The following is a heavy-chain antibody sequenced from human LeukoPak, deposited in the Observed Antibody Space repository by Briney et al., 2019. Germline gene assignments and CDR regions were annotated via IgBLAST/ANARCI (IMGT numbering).Heavy chain of an antibody. D-gene: IGHD3-16*01. J-gene: IGHJ6*02. CDR3: ARGGGLDV. CDR2: INHNGNVN. Sequence: GGSLRLSCAASGFTFSSYGMHWVRQAPGKGLEWVASINHNGNVNYYVDSVKGRFTISRDNAKNSLYLQMSNLRAEDTAVYFCARGGGLDVWGQGATVTVSS. CDR1: GFTFSSYG. V-gene: IGHV3-7*03.